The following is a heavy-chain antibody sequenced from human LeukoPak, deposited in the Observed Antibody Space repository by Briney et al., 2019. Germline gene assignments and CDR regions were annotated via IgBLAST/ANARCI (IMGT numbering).Heavy chain of an antibody. D-gene: IGHD7-27*01. J-gene: IGHJ5*02. CDR3: ALTSIRRHNWFDP. V-gene: IGHV3-23*01. CDR2: ISGSGGST. CDR1: GFTFSSYA. Sequence: GGSLRLSCAASGFTFSSYAMSWVRQAPGKGLEWVSAISGSGGSTYYADSVKGRFTIPRDNSKNTLYLQMNSLRAEDTAVYYCALTSIRRHNWFDPWGQGTLVTVSS.